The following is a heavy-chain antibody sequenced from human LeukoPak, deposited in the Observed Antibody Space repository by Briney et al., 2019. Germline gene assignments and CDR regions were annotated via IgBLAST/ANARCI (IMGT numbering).Heavy chain of an antibody. V-gene: IGHV1-69*13. CDR2: IIPIFGTA. CDR3: AISYYYDSSGYQLDY. J-gene: IGHJ4*02. D-gene: IGHD3-22*01. CDR1: GGTFSSYA. Sequence: WASVKVSCTASGGTFSSYAISWVRQAPGQGLEWMGGIIPIFGTANYAQKLQGRVTITADESTSTAYMELSSLRSEDTAVYYCAISYYYDSSGYQLDYWGQGTLVTVSS.